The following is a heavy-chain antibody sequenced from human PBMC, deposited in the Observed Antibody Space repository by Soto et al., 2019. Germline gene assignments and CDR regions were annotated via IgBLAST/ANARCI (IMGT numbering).Heavy chain of an antibody. CDR1: GFTFSSYG. Sequence: PGGSLRLSCAASGFTFSSYGMHWVRQAPGKGLEWVALTWNDGTNKYYADSVKGRFTISRDNSKNTLYLQMNSLRVEDTAVYYCAGDLALYVDSCFDYWGQGTQVTVSS. D-gene: IGHD4-17*01. V-gene: IGHV3-33*01. CDR3: AGDLALYVDSCFDY. J-gene: IGHJ4*02. CDR2: TWNDGTNK.